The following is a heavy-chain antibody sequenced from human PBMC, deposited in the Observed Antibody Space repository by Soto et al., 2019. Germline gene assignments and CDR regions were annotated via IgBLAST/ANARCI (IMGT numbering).Heavy chain of an antibody. CDR1: GGSISSGDYY. Sequence: PSETLSLTCTVSGGSISSGDYYWSWIRQPPGKGLEWIGYIYYSGSTYYNPSLKSRVTISVDTSKNQFSLKLSSVTAPDTAVYYCAREQGSVTKNWFDPWGQGTLVTVSS. V-gene: IGHV4-30-4*01. CDR3: AREQGSVTKNWFDP. D-gene: IGHD4-17*01. J-gene: IGHJ5*02. CDR2: IYYSGST.